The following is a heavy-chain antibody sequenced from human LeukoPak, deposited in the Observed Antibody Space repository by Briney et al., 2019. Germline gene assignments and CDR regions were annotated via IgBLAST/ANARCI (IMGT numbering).Heavy chain of an antibody. V-gene: IGHV4-61*08. CDR2: IYYSGST. J-gene: IGHJ6*02. Sequence: SQTLSLTCTVSGGSISSGGYYWSWIRQPPGKGLEWIGYIYYSGSTNYNPSLKSRVTISVDTSKNQFSLKLSSVTAADTAVYYCARRAASHYYYGMDVWGQGTTVTVSS. D-gene: IGHD6-6*01. CDR3: ARRAASHYYYGMDV. CDR1: GGSISSGGYY.